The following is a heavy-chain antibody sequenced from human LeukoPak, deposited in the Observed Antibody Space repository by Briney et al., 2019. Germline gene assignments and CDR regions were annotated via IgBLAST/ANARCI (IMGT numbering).Heavy chain of an antibody. Sequence: GGSLRLPCAASGFTFDDYAMHWVRQAPGKGLEWVSAISGSGGSTYYADSVKGRFTISRDNSKNTLYLQMNSLRAEDTAVYYCAKKGPDDFWSGYYSFDYWGQGTLVTVSS. J-gene: IGHJ4*02. CDR3: AKKGPDDFWSGYYSFDY. V-gene: IGHV3-23*01. D-gene: IGHD3-3*01. CDR1: GFTFDDYA. CDR2: ISGSGGST.